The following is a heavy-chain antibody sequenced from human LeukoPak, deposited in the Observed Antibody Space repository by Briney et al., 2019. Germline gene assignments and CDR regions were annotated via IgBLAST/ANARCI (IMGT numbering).Heavy chain of an antibody. CDR2: IYTSGST. CDR3: ARNFIDYCSSTSCYGAFDI. D-gene: IGHD2-2*01. CDR1: GGSISSYY. V-gene: IGHV4-4*07. J-gene: IGHJ3*02. Sequence: SETLSLTCTVSGGSISSYYWSWIRQPAGKGLEWIGRIYTSGSTNYNPSLKSRVTMSVDTSKNQFSLKLSSVTAADTAVYYCARNFIDYCSSTSCYGAFDIWGQGTMVTVSS.